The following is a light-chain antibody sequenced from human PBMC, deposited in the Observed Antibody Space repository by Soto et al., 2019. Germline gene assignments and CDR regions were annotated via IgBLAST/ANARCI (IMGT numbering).Light chain of an antibody. CDR1: QSVSSN. Sequence: EIVMTQSPATLSVSPGERATLSCRASQSVSSNFAWYQQRPAQAPRLLIYDVSTRATGVPTRFSGSGSGTEFTLTISSLQSEDFAVYYCQQYGGSPLWTFGQGTKVDIK. CDR3: QQYGGSPLWT. J-gene: IGKJ1*01. V-gene: IGKV3D-15*01. CDR2: DVS.